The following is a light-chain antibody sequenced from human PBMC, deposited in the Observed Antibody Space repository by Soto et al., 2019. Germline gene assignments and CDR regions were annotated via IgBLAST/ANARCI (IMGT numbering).Light chain of an antibody. J-gene: IGLJ1*01. CDR3: QTWGTGIQV. CDR1: SGHSSYA. V-gene: IGLV4-69*01. CDR2: INSDGSH. Sequence: QLVLTQSPSASASLGASVKLTCTLSSGHSSYAIAWHQQQPEKGPRYLMKINSDGSHSKGDGIPDRFSGSSSGAERYLTISRLQSEDEADYYCQTWGTGIQVFGTGTKVTVL.